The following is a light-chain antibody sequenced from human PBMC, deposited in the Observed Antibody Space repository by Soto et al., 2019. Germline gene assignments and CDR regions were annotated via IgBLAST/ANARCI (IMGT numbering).Light chain of an antibody. CDR3: AAWDDSLGEV. V-gene: IGLV1-47*01. Sequence: QSVLTQPPSASGTPGQRVTISCSGSSSNIGNNDVYWYQQFPGTAPKLAVYKNNQRPSGVPDRFSGSKSGTSASLAISGLRSEDEADYYCAAWDDSLGEVFGTGTKVTVL. CDR1: SSNIGNND. CDR2: KNN. J-gene: IGLJ1*01.